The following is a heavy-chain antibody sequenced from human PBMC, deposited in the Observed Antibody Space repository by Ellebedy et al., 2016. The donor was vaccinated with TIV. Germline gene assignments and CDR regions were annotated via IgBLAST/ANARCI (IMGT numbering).Heavy chain of an antibody. V-gene: IGHV1-8*01. CDR1: GYTFSSYD. CDR3: ARGKRNIQWSDY. J-gene: IGHJ4*02. D-gene: IGHD2-15*01. CDR2: MNPNSGNT. Sequence: AASVKVSCKTSGYTFSSYDITWVRQAPGQGLEWMGWMNPNSGNTGYAQEFQGRVSMTRDTSTDTAYTELSSLTSEDTAVYYCARGKRNIQWSDYWGQGTLVTVSS.